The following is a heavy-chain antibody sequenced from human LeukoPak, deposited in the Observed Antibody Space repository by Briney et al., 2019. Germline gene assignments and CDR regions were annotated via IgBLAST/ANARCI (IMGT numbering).Heavy chain of an antibody. CDR1: GFTLSSYS. D-gene: IGHD1-26*01. J-gene: IGHJ4*02. Sequence: GGSLRLSCAASGFTLSSYSMNWVRQAPGKGLEWVSSISSSSSYIYYADSVKGRFTISRDNAKNSLYLQMNSLRAEDTAVYYCARGRWELRAWDYWGQGTLVTVSS. CDR3: ARGRWELRAWDY. V-gene: IGHV3-21*01. CDR2: ISSSSSYI.